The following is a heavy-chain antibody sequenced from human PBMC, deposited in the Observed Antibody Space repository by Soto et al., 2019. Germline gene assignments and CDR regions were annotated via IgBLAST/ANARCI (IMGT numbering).Heavy chain of an antibody. D-gene: IGHD6-13*01. CDR2: IKQDGGQK. CDR3: AKYMGDSTNWEDAVDI. Sequence: EVQLVESGGGLVQPGGSLRLSCAASGFTFSSYWMSWVRQAPGKGLEWVANIKQDGGQKYYVDSVKGRLTISRDNAKKARKLQMDSRRAEDTAMYDGAKYMGDSTNWEDAVDIWGQGTMVTVSS. J-gene: IGHJ3*02. CDR1: GFTFSSYW. V-gene: IGHV3-7*01.